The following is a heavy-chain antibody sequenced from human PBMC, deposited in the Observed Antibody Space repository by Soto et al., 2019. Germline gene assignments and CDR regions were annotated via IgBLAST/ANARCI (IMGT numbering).Heavy chain of an antibody. Sequence: QVQLVQSGAEVKKPGSSVKVSCKASGGTFSSYTISWVRQAPGQGLEWMGRIIPILGIANYAQKFQGRVTITPDKSTSTAYMELSSLRSEDTAVYYCARDPRDGYNWSYWGQGTLVTVSS. J-gene: IGHJ4*02. D-gene: IGHD5-12*01. CDR1: GGTFSSYT. CDR2: IIPILGIA. CDR3: ARDPRDGYNWSY. V-gene: IGHV1-69*08.